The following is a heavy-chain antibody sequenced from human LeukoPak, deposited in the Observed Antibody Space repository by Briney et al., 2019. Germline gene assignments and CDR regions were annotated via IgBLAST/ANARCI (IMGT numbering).Heavy chain of an antibody. J-gene: IGHJ4*02. CDR2: IYYSGST. CDR3: ARLQRLGELY. Sequence: ETLSLTCTVSGGSISSSCYYWGWIRHPPGKGLEWIASIYYSGSTYYNPSLKSRVTISVDTSKNQFSLKLSSVTAADTAVYYCARLQRLGELYWGQGTLVTVSS. V-gene: IGHV4-39*01. D-gene: IGHD3-16*01. CDR1: GGSISSSCYY.